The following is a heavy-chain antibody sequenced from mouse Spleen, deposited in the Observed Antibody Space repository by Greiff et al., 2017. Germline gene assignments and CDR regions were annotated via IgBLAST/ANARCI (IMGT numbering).Heavy chain of an antibody. J-gene: IGHJ4*01. D-gene: IGHD1-1*01. CDR2: ISSGGDYI. V-gene: IGHV5-9-1*02. CDR1: GFTFSSYA. CDR3: TISFITTVVDYAMDY. Sequence: EVHLVESGEGLVKPGGSLKLSCAASGFTFSSYAMSWVRQTPEKRLEWVAYISSGGDYIYYADTVKGRFTISRDNARNTLYLQMSSLKSEDTAMYYCTISFITTVVDYAMDYWGQGTSVTVSS.